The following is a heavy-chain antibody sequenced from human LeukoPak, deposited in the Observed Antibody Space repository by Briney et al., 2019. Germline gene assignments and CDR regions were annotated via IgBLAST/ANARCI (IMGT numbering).Heavy chain of an antibody. CDR2: ISGSGGST. CDR3: AKDRGITFGGVIAYFDY. J-gene: IGHJ4*02. V-gene: IGHV3-23*01. Sequence: TGGSLRLSCAASGFTFSSYEMNWVRQAPGKGLEWVSAISGSGGSTYYADSVKGRFTISRDNSKNTLYLQMNSLRAEDTAVYYCAKDRGITFGGVIAYFDYWGQGTLVTVSS. D-gene: IGHD3-16*02. CDR1: GFTFSSYE.